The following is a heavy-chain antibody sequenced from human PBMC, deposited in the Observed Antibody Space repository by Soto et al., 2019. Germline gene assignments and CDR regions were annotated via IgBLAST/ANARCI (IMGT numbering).Heavy chain of an antibody. CDR1: GCTFSDYY. V-gene: IGHV3-11*01. Sequence: PGGSLRLSCEASGCTFSDYYMTWNRQAPGKGLEWVSFISSSGSTKDYADSVKGRFTISRDNAKNSVYLQMNSLGVEDTAVYYCMGGMDVWGQGTTVTVSS. CDR2: ISSSGSTK. D-gene: IGHD3-16*01. CDR3: MGGMDV. J-gene: IGHJ6*02.